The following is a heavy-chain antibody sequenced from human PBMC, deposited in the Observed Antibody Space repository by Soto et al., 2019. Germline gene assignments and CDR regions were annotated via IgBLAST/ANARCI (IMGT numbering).Heavy chain of an antibody. V-gene: IGHV3-53*01. CDR3: ATGGVTAKDGY. J-gene: IGHJ4*02. D-gene: IGHD5-18*01. Sequence: VQLVESGGGLIQPGGSLRLSCAASGFTVSNNHMTWVRQAPGRGPEWVSTIYYNGNTFYADSVKGRFTISRDNSKNMMYLQMNSLSAEDTALSYCATGGVTAKDGYWGQGTLVTVSS. CDR2: IYYNGNT. CDR1: GFTVSNNH.